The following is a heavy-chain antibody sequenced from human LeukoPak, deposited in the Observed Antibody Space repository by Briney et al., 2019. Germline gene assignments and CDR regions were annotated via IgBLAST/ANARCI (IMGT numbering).Heavy chain of an antibody. CDR2: IKQDGSEK. CDR1: GFTFSSYW. J-gene: IGHJ4*02. D-gene: IGHD3-22*01. CDR3: ARDRGDYYDSSGLIAN. V-gene: IGHV3-7*01. Sequence: PGGSLRLSCAASGFTFSSYWMSWVRQAPGKGLEWVANIKQDGSEKYYVDSVKGRFTISRDNAKNSLYLQMNSLRAEDTAVYYCARDRGDYYDSSGLIANWGQGTLVTVSS.